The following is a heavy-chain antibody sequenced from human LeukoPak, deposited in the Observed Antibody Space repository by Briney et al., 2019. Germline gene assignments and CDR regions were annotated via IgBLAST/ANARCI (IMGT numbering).Heavy chain of an antibody. V-gene: IGHV4-4*02. CDR1: GGSISNNNW. J-gene: IGHJ4*02. D-gene: IGHD2-8*01. CDR2: IYHGGST. CDR3: ARYYCPNGVCQGFDY. Sequence: SGTLSLTCAVSGGSISNNNWWSWVRQPPGMGLEWIGEIYHGGSTNYNPSLKSRVTISVDTSRNQFSLKLSSVTAADTAVYYCARYYCPNGVCQGFDYWGQGTLVTVSS.